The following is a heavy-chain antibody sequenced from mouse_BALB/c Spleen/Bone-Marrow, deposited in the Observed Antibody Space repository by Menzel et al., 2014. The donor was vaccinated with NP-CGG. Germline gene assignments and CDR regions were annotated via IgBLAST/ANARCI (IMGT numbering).Heavy chain of an antibody. CDR1: GFTFRSFG. CDR3: TRGGNWDDFDY. J-gene: IGHJ2*01. V-gene: IGHV5-17*02. CDR2: ISSDSSAV. Sequence: EVHLVESGGGLVQPGGSRKLSCAASGFTFRSFGMHWVRQAPEKGLEWVAYISSDSSAVYYADTVKGRFTISRDNPKNTLFLQMTSLRSEDTAMYYCTRGGNWDDFDYWGQSTTLTVSS. D-gene: IGHD4-1*01.